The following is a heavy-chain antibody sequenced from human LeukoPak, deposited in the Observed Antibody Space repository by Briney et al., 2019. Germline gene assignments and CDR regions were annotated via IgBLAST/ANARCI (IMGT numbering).Heavy chain of an antibody. J-gene: IGHJ4*02. CDR1: SASISSSPYF. CDR2: ISYSATT. Sequence: MTSETLSLTCTVSSASISSSPYFWAWIRQSPGKGLEWIATISYSATTYYNPSLKSRVTISVDTSKNHFSLKLNSVTAADTAVYYCARQTGSGLFILPGGQGTLVTVSS. D-gene: IGHD3/OR15-3a*01. CDR3: ARQTGSGLFILP. V-gene: IGHV4-39*01.